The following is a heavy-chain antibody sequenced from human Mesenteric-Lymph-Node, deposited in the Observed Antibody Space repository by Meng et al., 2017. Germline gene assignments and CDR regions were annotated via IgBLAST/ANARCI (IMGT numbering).Heavy chain of an antibody. D-gene: IGHD3-10*01. J-gene: IGHJ6*02. V-gene: IGHV3-21*01. CDR3: ARDRSYYFSDLTLWSHYYYYGMDV. Sequence: GGSLRLSCAASGFTFSSYSMNWVRQAPGKGLEWVSSISSSSSYIYYADSVKGRFTISRDNAKNSLYLQMNSLRAEDTAVYYCARDRSYYFSDLTLWSHYYYYGMDVWGQGTTVTVSS. CDR2: ISSSSSYI. CDR1: GFTFSSYS.